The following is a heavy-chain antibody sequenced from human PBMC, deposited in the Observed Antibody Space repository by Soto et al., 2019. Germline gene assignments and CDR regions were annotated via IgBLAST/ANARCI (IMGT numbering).Heavy chain of an antibody. CDR3: ARPNVLLWFGESGFYGMDV. CDR2: INPNSGGT. D-gene: IGHD3-10*01. V-gene: IGHV1-2*02. J-gene: IGHJ6*02. CDR1: GYTFTGYY. Sequence: ASVKVSCKASGYTFTGYYMHWVRQAPGQGLEWMGWINPNSGGTNYAQKFQGRVTMTRGTSISTAYMELSRLRSDDTAAYYCARPNVLLWFGESGFYGMDVWGQGTTVTVSS.